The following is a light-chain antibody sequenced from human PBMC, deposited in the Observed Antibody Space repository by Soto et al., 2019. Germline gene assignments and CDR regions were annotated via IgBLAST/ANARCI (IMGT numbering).Light chain of an antibody. CDR2: GAS. V-gene: IGKV3-20*01. J-gene: IGKJ3*01. CDR1: QSVSSNN. Sequence: EIVLTQSPGTMYLSPGERATLSCRASQSVSSNNLAWYQQRPGQAPRVVIYGASTRATGIPERFSGSGSGTDFPLTISRLEPEDFAVYYCQQYGRSPFTFGPGTKVDIK. CDR3: QQYGRSPFT.